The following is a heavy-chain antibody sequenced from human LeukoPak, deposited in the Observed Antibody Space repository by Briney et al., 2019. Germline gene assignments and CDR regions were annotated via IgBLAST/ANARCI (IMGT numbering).Heavy chain of an antibody. CDR2: ISGSGGST. J-gene: IGHJ4*02. V-gene: IGHV3-23*01. D-gene: IGHD3-22*01. Sequence: SGGSLRLSCAASGFTFSSYAMSWVRQAPGKGLEWVSAISGSGGSTYYADSVKGRFTISRDNSKNTLYLRMNSLRAEDTAVYYCAKDPTMIVVVIPDYWGQGTLVTVSS. CDR1: GFTFSSYA. CDR3: AKDPTMIVVVIPDY.